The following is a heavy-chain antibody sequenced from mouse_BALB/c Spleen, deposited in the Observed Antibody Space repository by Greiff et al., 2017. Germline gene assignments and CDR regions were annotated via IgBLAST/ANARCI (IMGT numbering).Heavy chain of an antibody. V-gene: IGHV1-7*01. Sequence: VQLQQSGAELAKPGASVKMSCKASGYTFTSYWMHWVKQRPGQGLEWIGYINPSTGYTEYNQKFKDKATLTADKSSSTAYMQLSSLTSEDSAVYYCARTATGNFDVWGAGTTVTVSS. CDR2: INPSTGYT. D-gene: IGHD1-2*01. J-gene: IGHJ1*01. CDR1: GYTFTSYW. CDR3: ARTATGNFDV.